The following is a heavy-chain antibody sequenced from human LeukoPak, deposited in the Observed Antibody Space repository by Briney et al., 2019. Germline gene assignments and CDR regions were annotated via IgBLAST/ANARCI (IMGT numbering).Heavy chain of an antibody. CDR1: GFTFSDYW. Sequence: GGSLRLTCAVSGFTFSDYWMTWVRQAPGKGLEWVANINQDGSEKHYVDSVEGRFTISRDSVKNSLYLQMTSVRADDTAMYYCVRDLSTHYSVDYWGQGTLVTVSS. CDR3: VRDLSTHYSVDY. V-gene: IGHV3-7*01. J-gene: IGHJ4*02. D-gene: IGHD2-15*01. CDR2: INQDGSEK.